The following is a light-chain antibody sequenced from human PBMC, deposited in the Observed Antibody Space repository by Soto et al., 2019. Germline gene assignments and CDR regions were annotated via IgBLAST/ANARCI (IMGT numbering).Light chain of an antibody. J-gene: IGKJ4*01. CDR2: AAS. CDR1: QAIRNY. Sequence: DIQMTQSPSSLSASVGDRVTITCRASQAIRNYLAWYQQKPGKVPKLLIHAASTLQSGVSSRFSGSGSGTDFTLTISSLQPEDVAIYYCQKYNSAPHTFGGGTNVEIK. V-gene: IGKV1-27*01. CDR3: QKYNSAPHT.